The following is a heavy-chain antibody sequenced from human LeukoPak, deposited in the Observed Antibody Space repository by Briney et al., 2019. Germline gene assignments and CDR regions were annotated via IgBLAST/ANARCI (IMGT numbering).Heavy chain of an antibody. CDR2: IYHSGST. CDR1: GGSISSGGYS. V-gene: IGHV4-4*02. Sequence: PSETLSLTCAVSGGSISSGGYSWSWVRQPPGKGLEWIGEIYHSGSTNYNPSLKSRVTISVDKSKNQFSLKLSSVTAADTAVYYCASLDGGYYSSDYWGQGTLVTVSS. D-gene: IGHD3-22*01. CDR3: ASLDGGYYSSDY. J-gene: IGHJ4*02.